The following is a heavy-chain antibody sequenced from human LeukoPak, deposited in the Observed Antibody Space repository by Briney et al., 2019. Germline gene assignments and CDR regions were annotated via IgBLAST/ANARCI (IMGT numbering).Heavy chain of an antibody. Sequence: ASVKVSCKASGYTFTGYYMHWVRQAPGQGLEWMGWINPNSGGTNYAQKFQGRVTMTRDTSISTAYMELSRLRSDDTAVYYYARDFGGSPIREFDYWGQGTLVTVSS. CDR1: GYTFTGYY. CDR2: INPNSGGT. CDR3: ARDFGGSPIREFDY. D-gene: IGHD3-16*01. J-gene: IGHJ4*02. V-gene: IGHV1-2*02.